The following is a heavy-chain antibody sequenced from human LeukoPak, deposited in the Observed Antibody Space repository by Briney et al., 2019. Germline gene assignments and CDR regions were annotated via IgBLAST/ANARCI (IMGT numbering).Heavy chain of an antibody. Sequence: SQTLSLTCAISGDTVSSNSAAWNWIRQSPSRGLEWLGRTYYRSQWYTDYAVSVKSRITINPDTSKNQFSLQLNSVTPEDTAVYYCTRLAYCSTTSCSLVYGMDVRGQGTTVTVSS. V-gene: IGHV6-1*01. CDR1: GDTVSSNSAA. CDR2: TYYRSQWYT. D-gene: IGHD2-2*01. J-gene: IGHJ6*02. CDR3: TRLAYCSTTSCSLVYGMDV.